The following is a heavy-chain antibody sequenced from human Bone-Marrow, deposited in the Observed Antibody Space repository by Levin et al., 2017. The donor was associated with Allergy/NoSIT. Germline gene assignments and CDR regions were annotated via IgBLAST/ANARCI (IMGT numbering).Heavy chain of an antibody. Sequence: QAGGSLRLSCVASGFNFNAYNVNWVRQAPGRGLEWVSHISAGGTTKYFADSVEGRFTLSRDNANNSLFLQIDNLRVEDTAVYYCAREPLVRPNSYYGMDVWGQGTTVTVSS. J-gene: IGHJ6*02. CDR1: GFNFNAYN. CDR2: ISAGGTTK. CDR3: AREPLVRPNSYYGMDV. V-gene: IGHV3-48*01.